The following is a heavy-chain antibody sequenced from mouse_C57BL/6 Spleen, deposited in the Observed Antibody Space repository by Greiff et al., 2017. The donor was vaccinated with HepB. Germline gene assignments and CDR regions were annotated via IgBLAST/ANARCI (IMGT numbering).Heavy chain of an antibody. CDR3: ARDRGYYGSRSCDY. V-gene: IGHV5-4*01. J-gene: IGHJ2*01. CDR1: GFTFSSYA. CDR2: ISDGGSYT. D-gene: IGHD1-1*01. Sequence: DVKLVESGGGLVKPGGSLKLSCAASGFTFSSYAMSWVRQTPEKRLEWVATISDGGSYTYYPDNVKGRFTISRDNAKNNLYLQMSHLKSEDTAMYYCARDRGYYGSRSCDYWGQGTTLTVSS.